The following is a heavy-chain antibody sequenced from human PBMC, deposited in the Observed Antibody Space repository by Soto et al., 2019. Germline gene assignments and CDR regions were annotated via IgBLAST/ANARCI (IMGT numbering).Heavy chain of an antibody. Sequence: PSETLSLTCAISVFSIDTAYFWGCIRQTPGEGLEYLGLISHSGRTFSNPSLKSRLTISFGTAKNEFSLNLKSVTAADTAVYYCARGRGFRLLRVPLDSWGPGTPVTVSS. V-gene: IGHV4-38-2*01. J-gene: IGHJ4*02. CDR1: VFSIDTAYF. CDR3: ARGRGFRLLRVPLDS. D-gene: IGHD6-6*01. CDR2: ISHSGRT.